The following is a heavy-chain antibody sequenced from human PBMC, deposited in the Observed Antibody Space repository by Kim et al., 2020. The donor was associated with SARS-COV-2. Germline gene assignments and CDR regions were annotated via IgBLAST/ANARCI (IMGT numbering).Heavy chain of an antibody. D-gene: IGHD1-1*01. CDR3: ASDPVNWNDLIAAPYNWFDP. J-gene: IGHJ5*02. Sequence: GGSLRLSCAASGFTFSSYSMNWVRQAPGKGLGWVSSISSSSSYIYYADSVKGRFTISRDNAKNSLYLQMNSLRAEDTAVYYCASDPVNWNDLIAAPYNWFDPWGQGTLVTVSS. CDR1: GFTFSSYS. V-gene: IGHV3-21*04. CDR2: ISSSSSYI.